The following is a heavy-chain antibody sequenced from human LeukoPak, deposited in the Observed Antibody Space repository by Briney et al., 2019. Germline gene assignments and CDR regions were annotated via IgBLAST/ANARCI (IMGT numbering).Heavy chain of an antibody. J-gene: IGHJ4*02. CDR3: TTTDHFDY. CDR1: GFTLRNYW. V-gene: IGHV3-74*03. Sequence: GGSLRLSCAASGFTLRNYWMHWVRQAPGKGLVWVSRDEGDGSTSTYADSVKGRFTISRDNAKNTLYLQMNSLRAEDTAAYYCTTTDHFDYWGQGTLVTVSS. CDR2: DEGDGSTS.